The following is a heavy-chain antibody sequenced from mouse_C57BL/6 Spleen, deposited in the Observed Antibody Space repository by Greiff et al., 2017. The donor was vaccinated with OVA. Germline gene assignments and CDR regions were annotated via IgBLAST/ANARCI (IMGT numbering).Heavy chain of an antibody. CDR2: IDPSDSYT. V-gene: IGHV1-50*01. Sequence: QVHVKQPGAELVKPGASVKLSCKASGYTFTSYWMQWVKQRPGQGLEWIGEIDPSDSYTNYNQKFKGKATLTVDTSSSTAYMQLSSLTSEDSAVYYCARAGILRGFAYWGQGTLVTVSA. CDR1: GYTFTSYW. D-gene: IGHD1-1*01. J-gene: IGHJ3*01. CDR3: ARAGILRGFAY.